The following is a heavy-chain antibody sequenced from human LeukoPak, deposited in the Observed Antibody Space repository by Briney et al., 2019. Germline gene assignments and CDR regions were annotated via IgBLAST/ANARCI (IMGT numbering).Heavy chain of an antibody. Sequence: SETLSLTCTVSGGSISSYYWSWIRQPPGKGLEWIGYIYYSGSTNYNPSLKSRVTISVDTSKNQFSLKLSSVTAADTAVYYCARQRTTYYYGSGDFDYWGQGTLATVSS. J-gene: IGHJ4*02. CDR1: GGSISSYY. CDR3: ARQRTTYYYGSGDFDY. CDR2: IYYSGST. D-gene: IGHD3-10*01. V-gene: IGHV4-59*08.